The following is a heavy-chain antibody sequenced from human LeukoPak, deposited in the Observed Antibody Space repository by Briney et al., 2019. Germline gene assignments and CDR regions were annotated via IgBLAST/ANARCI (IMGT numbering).Heavy chain of an antibody. CDR2: IYYTGTT. D-gene: IGHD2-15*01. J-gene: IGHJ6*04. Sequence: SETLSLTCTVSGVSITSSYWSWFRQPPGGELESIGYIYYTGTTKSNPSLESRVTISVDTSKNQLSLKLSFVTAADTATYFCGGEPRLLDVWGKGITVTVPS. V-gene: IGHV4-59*01. CDR3: GGEPRLLDV. CDR1: GVSITSSY.